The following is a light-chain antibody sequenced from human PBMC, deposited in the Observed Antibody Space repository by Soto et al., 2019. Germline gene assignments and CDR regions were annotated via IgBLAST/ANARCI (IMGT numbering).Light chain of an antibody. V-gene: IGKV3-20*01. CDR1: QSVSSSY. CDR3: QQYGSSRWT. J-gene: IGKJ1*01. CDR2: GAS. Sequence: EIVLTQSPGTLSLSPGERATLSCRASQSVSSSYLAWYQQKPGQAPRLLIYGASSRATGIPDRFSGSGSGTDFTLTISRLEPEDFAVYYCQQYGSSRWTFDQGTKVEI.